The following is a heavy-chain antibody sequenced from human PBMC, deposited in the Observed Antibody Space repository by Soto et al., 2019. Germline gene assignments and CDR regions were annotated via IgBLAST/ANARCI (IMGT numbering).Heavy chain of an antibody. V-gene: IGHV3-9*01. D-gene: IGHD1-7*01. CDR1: GFTFDDYA. CDR3: AKDELELLAFDI. Sequence: GGSLRLSCAASGFTFDDYAMHWVRQAPGKGLEWVSGISWNSGSIGYADSVKGRFTISRDNAKNSLYLQMNSLRAEDTALYYCAKDELELLAFDIWGQGTMVTVSS. CDR2: ISWNSGSI. J-gene: IGHJ3*02.